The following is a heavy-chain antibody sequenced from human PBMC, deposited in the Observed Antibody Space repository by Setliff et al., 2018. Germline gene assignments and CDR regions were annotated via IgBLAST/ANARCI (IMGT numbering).Heavy chain of an antibody. J-gene: IGHJ6*03. CDR3: AREQWLDPPGYYYIDV. CDR2: IYIGGSA. CDR1: GGSISSHY. D-gene: IGHD6-19*01. Sequence: TLSLTCTVSGGSISSHYWSWIRQPAGKGLEWIGHIYIGGSANYNPSLKSRVTMSIDTSKNQFSLKLNSVTAADMAVYYCAREQWLDPPGYYYIDVWAKGTTVTVSS. V-gene: IGHV4-4*07.